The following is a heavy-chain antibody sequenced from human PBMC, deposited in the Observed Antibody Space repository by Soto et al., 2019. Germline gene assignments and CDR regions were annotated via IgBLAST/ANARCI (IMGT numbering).Heavy chain of an antibody. Sequence: EVQLVESGGGLVQPGGSLRLSCAASGFSISNYWMTWVRQAPGKGLEWVANIKEDGNEEYYVDSVKGRFTISRDNAKNSLYLQMTSLRAEDTAVYYCASDLTPEFLPYYYDANDIWGQGTLVTVSS. CDR3: ASDLTPEFLPYYYDANDI. CDR2: IKEDGNEE. J-gene: IGHJ3*02. D-gene: IGHD3-22*01. CDR1: GFSISNYW. V-gene: IGHV3-7*01.